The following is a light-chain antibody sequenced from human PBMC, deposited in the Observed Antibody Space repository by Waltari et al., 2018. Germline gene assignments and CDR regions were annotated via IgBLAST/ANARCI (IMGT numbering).Light chain of an antibody. Sequence: DVVITQSPLSLPVTFGQPASIPCRSSQSPVHIDGNTYLNGLQQRPGQSRRRLIYKVSRREYGVPDRFSGSGSGTDFTLKISRVEAEDVGVYYCMQGSHWPRTFGQGTKLEI. CDR3: MQGSHWPRT. V-gene: IGKV2-30*02. J-gene: IGKJ2*01. CDR2: KVS. CDR1: QSPVHIDGNTY.